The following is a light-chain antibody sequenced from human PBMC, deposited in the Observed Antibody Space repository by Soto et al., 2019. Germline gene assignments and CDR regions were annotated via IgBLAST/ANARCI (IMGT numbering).Light chain of an antibody. CDR2: EDD. CDR1: SGSIASNY. CDR3: QSLDTTKQGVV. Sequence: NFMLTQPHSVSESPGKTVTISCTGSSGSIASNYIQWYQQRPGSAPTTVIYEDDQRPSGVPDRFSGSIDSSSNSASLTISGLKIEDEAVYYCQSLDTTKQGVVFGGGTKLTVL. J-gene: IGLJ3*02. V-gene: IGLV6-57*02.